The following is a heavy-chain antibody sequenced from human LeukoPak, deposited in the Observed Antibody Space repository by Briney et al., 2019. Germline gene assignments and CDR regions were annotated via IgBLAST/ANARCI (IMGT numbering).Heavy chain of an antibody. D-gene: IGHD1-7*01. CDR3: ARDYWWNYDY. V-gene: IGHV3-30-3*01. J-gene: IGHJ4*02. CDR1: GFTFSDYA. CDR2: ISKDGSDK. Sequence: GGSLRLSCAASGFTFSDYAMHWVRQAPGKGLEWVAVISKDGSDKYYPGSVRGRFTISRDSSKNTIYLQMDSLRAEDTAIYYCARDYWWNYDYWGQGTLVTVSS.